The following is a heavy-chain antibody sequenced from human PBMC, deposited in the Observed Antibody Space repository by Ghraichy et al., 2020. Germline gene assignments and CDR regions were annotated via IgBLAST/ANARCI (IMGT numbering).Heavy chain of an antibody. J-gene: IGHJ6*02. CDR3: AKRAYSGSSGFYAMDV. CDR1: RFTFSNFA. V-gene: IGHV3-23*01. CDR2: ISDSGAST. Sequence: GGSLRLSCAASRFTFSNFAMTWVRQRPGEGLEWVSSISDSGASTYYADSAEGRFTISRDNSDKTLFLQMNSLRGEDTAIYYCAKRAYSGSSGFYAMDVWGQGTTVTVS. D-gene: IGHD1-26*01.